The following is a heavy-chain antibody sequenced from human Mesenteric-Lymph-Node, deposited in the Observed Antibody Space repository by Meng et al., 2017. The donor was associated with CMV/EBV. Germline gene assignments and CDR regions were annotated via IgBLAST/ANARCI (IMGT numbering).Heavy chain of an antibody. J-gene: IGHJ3*01. CDR3: AKVIMRSPDGAFDV. V-gene: IGHV3-53*01. CDR2: IYSAGTT. Sequence: GESLKISCAVSGFSVSNNYMTWVRQAPGKGLEWVSIIYSAGTTYYADSVKGRFTISRDDSRNTLSLQMNSLRAEDTAVYYCAKVIMRSPDGAFDVWGQGTVVTVSS. D-gene: IGHD3-16*01. CDR1: GFSVSNNY.